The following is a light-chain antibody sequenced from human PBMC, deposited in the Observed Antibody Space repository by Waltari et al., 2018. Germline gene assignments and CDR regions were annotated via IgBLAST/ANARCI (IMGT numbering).Light chain of an antibody. CDR1: PPPLAAAYG. CDR2: GNS. V-gene: IGLV1-40*01. CDR3: QSYDSSLSGYV. Sequence: SVLTQPPSVSAAPGQRFTISCTWRPPPLAAAYGVPLYQQPPGTAPKRLLYGNSNRPSGVPDRFSGSKSGTSASLAITGLQAEDEADYYCQSYDSSLSGYVFGTGTKVTVL. J-gene: IGLJ1*01.